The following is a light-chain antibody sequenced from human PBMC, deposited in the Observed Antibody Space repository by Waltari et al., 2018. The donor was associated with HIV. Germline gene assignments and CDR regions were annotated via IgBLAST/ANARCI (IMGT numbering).Light chain of an antibody. J-gene: IGLJ3*02. Sequence: QDPAVSVALGQTVSITCQGDSLRTYYASWYLQKPGQAPVLVISPIHNRPSGIPDRFSGSSSGNTASLTITGAQAEDEGDYYCNSRDRAGHHVVFGGGTKLTVL. CDR1: SLRTYY. CDR3: NSRDRAGHHVV. CDR2: PIH. V-gene: IGLV3-19*01.